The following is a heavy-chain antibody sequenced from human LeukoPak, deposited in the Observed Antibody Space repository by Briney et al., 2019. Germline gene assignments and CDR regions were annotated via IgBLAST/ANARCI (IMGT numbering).Heavy chain of an antibody. V-gene: IGHV4-31*03. CDR1: GDSINSGGYY. Sequence: SQTLSLTCTVSGDSINSGGYYWSWIRQHPGQGLEWIGCIYFSGSAYYNPSLKSRVSISVDTSKNQFSLKLSAVTAADTAMYYCARNSDTSGYYFDYWGQGTLVTVSS. D-gene: IGHD3-22*01. CDR3: ARNSDTSGYYFDY. J-gene: IGHJ4*02. CDR2: IYFSGSA.